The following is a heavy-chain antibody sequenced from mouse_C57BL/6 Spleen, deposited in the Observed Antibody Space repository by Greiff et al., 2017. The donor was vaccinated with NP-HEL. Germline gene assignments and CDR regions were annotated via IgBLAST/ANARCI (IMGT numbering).Heavy chain of an antibody. CDR1: GFTFSDYG. D-gene: IGHD4-1*01. Sequence: EVHLVESGGGLVKPGGSLKLSCAASGFTFSDYGMHWVRQAPEKGLEWVAYISSGSSTIYYADTVKGRFTISRDNAKNTLFLQLTSLRSEDTAMYYCAGPNWDEYFDYWGQGTTLTVSS. CDR2: ISSGSSTI. V-gene: IGHV5-17*01. CDR3: AGPNWDEYFDY. J-gene: IGHJ2*01.